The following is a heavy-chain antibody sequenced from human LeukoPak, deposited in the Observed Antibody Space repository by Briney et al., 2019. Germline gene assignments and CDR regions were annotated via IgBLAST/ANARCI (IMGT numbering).Heavy chain of an antibody. CDR3: AKDYSSGWFLNY. V-gene: IGHV3-23*01. J-gene: IGHJ4*02. CDR2: ITGNSYYT. Sequence: GGSLRLSCAASGFTFSSYAMSWVRQAPGKGLEWVSDITGNSYYTYYADSVKGRFTISRDNSKNTLYLQMNSLRAGDTAVYYCAKDYSSGWFLNYWGQGTLVTVSS. D-gene: IGHD6-19*01. CDR1: GFTFSSYA.